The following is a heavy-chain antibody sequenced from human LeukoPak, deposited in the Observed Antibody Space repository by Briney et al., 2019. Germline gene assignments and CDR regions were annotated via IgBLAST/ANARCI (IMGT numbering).Heavy chain of an antibody. J-gene: IGHJ5*02. CDR2: FDGNAHGT. CDR3: IVFGDSNH. CDR1: GFTFSQFG. V-gene: IGHV3-23*01. Sequence: GGSLRLSCATSGFTFSQFGMTWVRQPPGKGLEWVASFDGNAHGTYFADSVKGRFTISRDTSKNTLYLQINSLRVEDTAVYYCIVFGDSNHWGQGTLVTVSS. D-gene: IGHD4-17*01.